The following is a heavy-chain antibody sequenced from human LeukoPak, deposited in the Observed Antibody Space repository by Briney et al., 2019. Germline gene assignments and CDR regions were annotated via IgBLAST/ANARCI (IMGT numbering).Heavy chain of an antibody. V-gene: IGHV3-53*01. D-gene: IGHD3-10*01. CDR3: ARGSYYGSGDTDY. Sequence: PGGSLRLSCAASGFTVSSNYMSWVRQAPGKGLEWVSVIYSGGSTYYADSVKGRFTISRDNSKNTLDLQMNSLRAEDTAVYYCARGSYYGSGDTDYWGQGTLVTVSS. CDR1: GFTVSSNY. CDR2: IYSGGST. J-gene: IGHJ4*02.